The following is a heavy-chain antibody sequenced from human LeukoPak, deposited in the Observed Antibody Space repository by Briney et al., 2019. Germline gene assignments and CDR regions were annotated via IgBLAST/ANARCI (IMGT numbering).Heavy chain of an antibody. D-gene: IGHD5-12*01. CDR2: INHSGSTS. J-gene: IGHJ4*02. CDR1: GESFSGYF. V-gene: IGHV4-34*01. Sequence: SETLSLTCAVYGESFSGYFWNWIRQPPGKGLEWIGEINHSGSTSNHNPSLKSRVTMSIDTSKNQFSLKLSSVTAADTAVYYCARKSGYARDYWGQGNLVTVSS. CDR3: ARKSGYARDY.